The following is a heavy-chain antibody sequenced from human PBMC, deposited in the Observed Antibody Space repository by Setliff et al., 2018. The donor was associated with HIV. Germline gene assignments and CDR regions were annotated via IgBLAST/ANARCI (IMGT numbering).Heavy chain of an antibody. CDR2: VTYDEGKK. V-gene: IGHV3-33*05. J-gene: IGHJ6*02. CDR1: GFTFSDYG. Sequence: SLRLSCTPSGFTFSDYGFHWVRQAPGKGLEWVAFVTYDEGKKHYADSVKGRFTISRDNAKNSLYLQMNSLSAEDTAVYFCARPTNIDTLYYGSQSFYMYYYGMDVWGQGTTVTVSS. D-gene: IGHD3-10*01. CDR3: ARPTNIDTLYYGSQSFYMYYYGMDV.